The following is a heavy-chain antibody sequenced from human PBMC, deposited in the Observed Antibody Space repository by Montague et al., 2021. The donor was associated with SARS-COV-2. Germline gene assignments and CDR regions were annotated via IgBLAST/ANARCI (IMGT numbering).Heavy chain of an antibody. Sequence: SDTLSLTCAVYGRSFSGYYWSWIRQPPGKGLEWIGEINHSGSTNYNPSLKSRVTISVDTSKNQFSLKLSSVTAADTAVYYCTREGYQVLWSDYYYYGMDVWGQGTTVTVSS. J-gene: IGHJ6*02. CDR2: INHSGST. D-gene: IGHD2-2*01. CDR3: TREGYQVLWSDYYYYGMDV. CDR1: GRSFSGYY. V-gene: IGHV4-34*01.